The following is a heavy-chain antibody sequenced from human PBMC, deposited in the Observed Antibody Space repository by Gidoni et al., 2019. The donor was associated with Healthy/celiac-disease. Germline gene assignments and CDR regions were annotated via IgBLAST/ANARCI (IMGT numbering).Heavy chain of an antibody. CDR3: ACDHTGYGDYSYYGMDV. J-gene: IGHJ6*02. V-gene: IGHV1-46*01. CDR2: INPSGGRT. Sequence: QVQLVQSGAEVKKPGASVKVSCKASGYYFTSYYMHWVRQAPGQALEWLGIINPSGGRTSYTQKFQGRVTMTRDTSTSTVYMELSSLRSEDTAVDYGACDHTGYGDYSYYGMDVWGQGTTVTVSS. CDR1: GYYFTSYY. D-gene: IGHD5-12*01.